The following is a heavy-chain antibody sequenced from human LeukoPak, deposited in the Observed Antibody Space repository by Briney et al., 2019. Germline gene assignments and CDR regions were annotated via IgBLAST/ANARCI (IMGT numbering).Heavy chain of an antibody. Sequence: KPSETLSLTCAVYGGSFSGYYWSWIRQPPGKGLEWIGEINHSGSTNYNPSLKSRVTISVDTSKNQFSLKLSSVTAADTAVYYCARRSVLWFGEYYFDYWGQGTLVTVSS. J-gene: IGHJ4*02. CDR2: INHSGST. CDR3: ARRSVLWFGEYYFDY. CDR1: GGSFSGYY. V-gene: IGHV4-34*01. D-gene: IGHD3-10*01.